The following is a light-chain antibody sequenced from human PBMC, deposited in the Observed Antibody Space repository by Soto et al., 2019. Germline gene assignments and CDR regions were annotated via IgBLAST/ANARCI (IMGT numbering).Light chain of an antibody. Sequence: AIPMTQSPSSLSASTGDRVTIPCRASQGISSYLAWYQQKPGKAPKLLIYAASTLQSGVPSRFSGSGSGTDFTLTISCLQSEDFATYYCQQYYSYPPTFGQGTKVDIK. CDR2: AAS. V-gene: IGKV1-8*01. CDR1: QGISSY. CDR3: QQYYSYPPT. J-gene: IGKJ1*01.